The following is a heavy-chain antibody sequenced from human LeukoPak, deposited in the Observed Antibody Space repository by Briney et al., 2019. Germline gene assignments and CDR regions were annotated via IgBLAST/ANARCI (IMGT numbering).Heavy chain of an antibody. CDR1: GYTFTSYD. J-gene: IGHJ5*02. CDR2: MNPNSGNT. V-gene: IGHV1-8*01. CDR3: ARDYGGNSGWFDP. Sequence: AASVTVSCKASGYTFTSYDLNWVRQATGQGLEWIGWMNPNSGNTGYAQKFQGRVTLTRSTSISTAYMELRSLTSEDTAVYYCARDYGGNSGWFDPWGQGTLVTVSS. D-gene: IGHD4-23*01.